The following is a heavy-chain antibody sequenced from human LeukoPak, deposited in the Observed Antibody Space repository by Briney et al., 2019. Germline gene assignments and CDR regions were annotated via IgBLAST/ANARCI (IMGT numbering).Heavy chain of an antibody. Sequence: GGSLRLSCAASGFTFSSYSMNWVRQAPGKGLEWVSHISRGSSPIQYADSVKGRFTISRDNARNSLYLQMNSLRAEDSAVYYCVRNYGDFGRYYHMDLWGKGTTVTVAS. CDR2: ISRGSSPI. J-gene: IGHJ6*03. V-gene: IGHV3-48*01. D-gene: IGHD4-17*01. CDR3: VRNYGDFGRYYHMDL. CDR1: GFTFSSYS.